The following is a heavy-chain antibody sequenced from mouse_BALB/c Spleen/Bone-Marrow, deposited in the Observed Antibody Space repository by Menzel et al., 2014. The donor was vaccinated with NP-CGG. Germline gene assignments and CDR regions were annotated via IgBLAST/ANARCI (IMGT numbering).Heavy chain of an antibody. D-gene: IGHD1-1*01. CDR3: AREYYGRAWFAY. CDR2: IWSGGST. J-gene: IGHJ3*01. Sequence: VQLQQSGPGLVQPSQSLSITCTVSGFSLTSYGVHWVRQSPGKGLEWLGVIWSGGSTDYDAAFISRLSITKDNSKGHVFFKMNSLQAYDTAIYYCAREYYGRAWFAYWGQGTLVTVSA. V-gene: IGHV2-2*01. CDR1: GFSLTSYG.